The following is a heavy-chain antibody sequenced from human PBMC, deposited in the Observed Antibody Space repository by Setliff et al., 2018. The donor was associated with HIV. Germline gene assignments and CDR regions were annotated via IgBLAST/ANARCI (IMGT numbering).Heavy chain of an antibody. CDR3: ARDFSTYYSIDS. CDR2: LSRGGDNT. V-gene: IGHV3-64D*09. J-gene: IGHJ4*02. CDR1: GFTVSTYS. Sequence: PGGSLRLSCLVSGFTVSTYSLNWARQAPGKRPEYVAALSRGGDNTKYADSVKGRFIISRDTSKNTLYLQMSSLRPDDTAIYFCARDFSTYYSIDSWGQGTLVTVSS. D-gene: IGHD3-22*01.